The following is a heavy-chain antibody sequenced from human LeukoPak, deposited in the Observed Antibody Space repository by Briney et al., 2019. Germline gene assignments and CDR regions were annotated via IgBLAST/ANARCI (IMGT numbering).Heavy chain of an antibody. J-gene: IGHJ4*02. CDR3: ATGKLDASGFDFMLPF. D-gene: IGHD5-12*01. CDR1: GFTFSSSA. V-gene: IGHV3-30*10. CDR2: FSRDGINT. Sequence: GRSLRLSCAASGFTFSSSAMHWVRQAPAKGLEWLAVFSRDGINTYYTDSVKGRFTISRDNSKNIFYLQMNSLRIEDTAIYYCATGKLDASGFDFMLPFWGQGTLVSVSS.